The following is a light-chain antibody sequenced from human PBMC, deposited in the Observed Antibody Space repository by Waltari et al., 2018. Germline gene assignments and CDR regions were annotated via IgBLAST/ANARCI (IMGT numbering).Light chain of an antibody. J-gene: IGLJ3*02. Sequence: QSALTHPPSASGSPGQSVTIFCTGTSSDVGSFAFVSWYQQHPGKAPKLLIYEVTKPPSGVPDRFSASKSGRTASLTVSGLQVEDESDYYCSSYAGNNKWVFGGGTKLTVL. CDR3: SSYAGNNKWV. CDR2: EVT. V-gene: IGLV2-8*01. CDR1: SSDVGSFAF.